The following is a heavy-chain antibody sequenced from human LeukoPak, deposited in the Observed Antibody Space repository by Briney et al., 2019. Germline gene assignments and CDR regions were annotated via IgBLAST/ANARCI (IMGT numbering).Heavy chain of an antibody. J-gene: IGHJ5*02. CDR3: ARGTSRGSGSYYNVWFDP. CDR2: IYHSGST. CDR1: GGSISSYY. Sequence: SETLSLTCTVSGGSISSYYWSWIRQPPGKGLEWIGYIYHSGSTYYNPSLKSRVTISVDRSKNQFSLKLSSVTAADTAVYYCARGTSRGSGSYYNVWFDPWGQGTLVTVSS. D-gene: IGHD3-10*01. V-gene: IGHV4-59*12.